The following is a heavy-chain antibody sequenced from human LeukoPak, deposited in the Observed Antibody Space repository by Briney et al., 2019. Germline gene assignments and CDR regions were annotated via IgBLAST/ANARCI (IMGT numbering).Heavy chain of an antibody. CDR1: GGSISSYY. CDR3: TRLQVRYWYFDI. J-gene: IGHJ2*01. CDR2: IYYSGST. Sequence: SETLSLTCTDPGGSISSYYWSWIRQPPRKGLERIGYIYYSGSTNYNPSLLSRVTISLDTSKTQFSLKLSSVTAAVTAVHYSTRLQVRYWYFDIWGRGTLVAVSS. V-gene: IGHV4-59*08.